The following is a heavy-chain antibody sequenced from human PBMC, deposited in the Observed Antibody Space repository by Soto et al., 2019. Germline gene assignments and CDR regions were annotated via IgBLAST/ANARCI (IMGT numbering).Heavy chain of an antibody. Sequence: KISCEGFVWKLSRYWREWEHQKQGKGLEWMGFIYPRDSDTRYSPSFQGQVTISADKSISTAYLQWSSLKASDSAIYFCASHTNSWYYFDHWGQGTVVTVSS. J-gene: IGHJ4*02. CDR1: VWKLSRYW. CDR2: IYPRDSDT. V-gene: IGHV5-51*07. D-gene: IGHD2-2*01. CDR3: ASHTNSWYYFDH.